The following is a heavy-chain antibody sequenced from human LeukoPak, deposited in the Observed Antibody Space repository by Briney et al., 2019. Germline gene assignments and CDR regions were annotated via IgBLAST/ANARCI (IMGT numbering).Heavy chain of an antibody. CDR2: INPRSGGT. D-gene: IGHD4-23*01. V-gene: IGHV1-2*02. CDR1: AYSFIGYY. Sequence: ASVKVSCKASAYSFIGYYMHWVRQAPGQGLEWMGWINPRSGGTDFAQKFQGRVTMTSDTSISTAYMELSSLRSDDTAVYYCARRYNYGGNYEYFDPWGQGTLVTVSS. J-gene: IGHJ5*02. CDR3: ARRYNYGGNYEYFDP.